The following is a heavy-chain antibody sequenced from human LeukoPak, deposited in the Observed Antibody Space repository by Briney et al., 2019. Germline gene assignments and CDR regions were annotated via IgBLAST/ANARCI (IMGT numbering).Heavy chain of an antibody. D-gene: IGHD3-16*01. Sequence: ASVKVSCKASGYTFTGYYMHWVRQAPGQGLEWMGWISGNSGGTKYAQKFQGRVTMTRDTSISTAYMELNRLRSDDTAVYYCARGDDYIWGSALNWFDPWGQGTLVTVSS. CDR2: ISGNSGGT. CDR1: GYTFTGYY. J-gene: IGHJ5*02. CDR3: ARGDDYIWGSALNWFDP. V-gene: IGHV1-2*02.